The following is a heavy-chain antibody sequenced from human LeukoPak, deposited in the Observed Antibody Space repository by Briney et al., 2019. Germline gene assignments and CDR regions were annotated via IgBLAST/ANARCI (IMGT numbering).Heavy chain of an antibody. D-gene: IGHD3-22*01. CDR2: IYYSGST. J-gene: IGHJ4*02. CDR1: GVSINSDAYF. CDR3: ARGPLTYYYDSSGYYLDY. Sequence: SQTLSLTCTVSGVSINSDAYFWSWIRQPPGKGLEWIGYIYYSGSTNYNPSLKSRVTISVDTSKNQFSLKLSSVTAADTAVYYCARGPLTYYYDSSGYYLDYWGQGTLVTVSS. V-gene: IGHV4-30-4*08.